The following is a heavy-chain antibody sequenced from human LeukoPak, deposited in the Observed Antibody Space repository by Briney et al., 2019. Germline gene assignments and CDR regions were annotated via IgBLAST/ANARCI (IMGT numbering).Heavy chain of an antibody. CDR2: MSGSSNYI. V-gene: IGHV3-21*01. Sequence: GGSLRLSCAHSGFTFRRYSMYWVRQAPGKGLEWVSFMSGSSNYIYYADSVKGRFTISRDNAKNSLYLQMNRLRAEDTAVYYCASLRIAWSTVDYWGQGTLVTVSS. CDR1: GFTFRRYS. J-gene: IGHJ4*02. D-gene: IGHD2-21*02. CDR3: ASLRIAWSTVDY.